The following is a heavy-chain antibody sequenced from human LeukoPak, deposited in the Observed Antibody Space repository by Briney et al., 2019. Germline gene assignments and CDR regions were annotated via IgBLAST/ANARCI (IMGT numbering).Heavy chain of an antibody. V-gene: IGHV3-30*18. CDR2: ISYDGSNK. CDR1: GFTFGSYG. D-gene: IGHD4-17*01. J-gene: IGHJ3*02. CDR3: AKDLNDDYGDLDAFDI. Sequence: GRSLRLSCAASGFTFGSYGMHWVRQAPGKGLEWVAVISYDGSNKYYADSVKGRFTISRDNSKNTLYLQMNSLRAEDTAVYYCAKDLNDDYGDLDAFDIWGQGTMVTVSS.